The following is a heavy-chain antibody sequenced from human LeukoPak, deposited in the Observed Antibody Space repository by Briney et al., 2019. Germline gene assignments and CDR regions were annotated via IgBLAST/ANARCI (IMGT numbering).Heavy chain of an antibody. D-gene: IGHD4-23*01. CDR3: AKDNGGEYYYYYYGMDV. CDR1: GFTFSIYA. CDR2: ISGSGGST. J-gene: IGHJ6*02. Sequence: GSLRLSCAASGFTFSIYAMSWVRQAPGKGLEWVSTISGSGGSTYYADSVKGRFTISRDNSKNTLYLQMNSLRAEDTAVYHCAKDNGGEYYYYYYGMDVWGQGTTVTVSS. V-gene: IGHV3-23*01.